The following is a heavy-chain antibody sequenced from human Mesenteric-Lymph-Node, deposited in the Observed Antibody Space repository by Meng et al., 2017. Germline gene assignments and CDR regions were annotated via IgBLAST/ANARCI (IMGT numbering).Heavy chain of an antibody. J-gene: IGHJ4*02. V-gene: IGHV3-30*18. CDR3: AKDHSPTYFDY. CDR1: GFSFSSYG. CDR2: ISYDGKNK. D-gene: IGHD2-21*01. Sequence: QVQLVESGGGVVQPVRSLRLSCAASGFSFSSYGMHWVRQAPGKGLEWVAVISYDGKNKYYADSVKGRFTISRDDSQNTLYLQMNSLRAEDTAVYYCAKDHSPTYFDYWGQGTLVTVSS.